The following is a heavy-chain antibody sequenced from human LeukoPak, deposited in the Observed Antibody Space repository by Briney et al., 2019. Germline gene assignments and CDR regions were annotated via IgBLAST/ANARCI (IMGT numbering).Heavy chain of an antibody. J-gene: IGHJ4*02. CDR3: ARDFPSKNSSGCFDY. V-gene: IGHV4-34*01. CDR2: INHSGST. CDR1: GGSFSGYY. D-gene: IGHD6-25*01. Sequence: PSETLSLTCAVYGGSFSGYYWSWIRQPPGKGLEWIGEINHSGSTNYNPSLKSRVTISVDTSKNQFPLKLSSVTAADTAVYYCARDFPSKNSSGCFDYWGQGTLVTVPS.